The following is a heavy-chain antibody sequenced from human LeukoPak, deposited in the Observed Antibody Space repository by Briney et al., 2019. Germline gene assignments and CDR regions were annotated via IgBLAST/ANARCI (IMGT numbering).Heavy chain of an antibody. CDR2: IRNKANSYAT. D-gene: IGHD3-16*01. CDR3: TFLLPPLGP. V-gene: IGHV3-73*01. Sequence: GGSLRLSCAASGFTFSGSAMHWVRQASGKGLEWVGRIRNKANSYATAYAASVKGRFTISRDDSKNTAYLQMNSLKTEDTAVYYCTFLLPPLGPWGQGTLVTVSS. CDR1: GFTFSGSA. J-gene: IGHJ5*02.